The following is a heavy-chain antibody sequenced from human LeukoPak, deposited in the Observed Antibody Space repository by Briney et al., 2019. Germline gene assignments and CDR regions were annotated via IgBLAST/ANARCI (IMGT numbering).Heavy chain of an antibody. D-gene: IGHD1-26*01. V-gene: IGHV3-74*01. J-gene: IGHJ5*02. Sequence: GGSLRHSCAASGFTFSSSWMHWVRQAPGKGLVWVSRINSDGSTTSYADSVKGRFTISRDNAKNTLYVQMNSLRAEDTAVYYCVRGGARSLSWFDPWGQGTLVTVSS. CDR1: GFTFSSSW. CDR2: INSDGSTT. CDR3: VRGGARSLSWFDP.